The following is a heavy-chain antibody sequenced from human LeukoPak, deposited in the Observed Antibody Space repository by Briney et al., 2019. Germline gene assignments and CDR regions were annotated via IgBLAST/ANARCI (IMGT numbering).Heavy chain of an antibody. J-gene: IGHJ4*02. Sequence: GGSLRLSCAASGNYWMHWVRQAPGKGLVWVSHINSDGSWTSYADSVKGRFTISKDNVKNTVYLQMNSLRAEDTAVYYCVSFYETYWGRGTLVTVSS. CDR3: VSFYETY. CDR1: GNYW. V-gene: IGHV3-74*01. D-gene: IGHD2/OR15-2a*01. CDR2: INSDGSWT.